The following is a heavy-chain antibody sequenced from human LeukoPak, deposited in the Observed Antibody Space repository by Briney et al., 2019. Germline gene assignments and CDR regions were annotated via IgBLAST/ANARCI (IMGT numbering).Heavy chain of an antibody. CDR2: ISSSSSYI. J-gene: IGHJ3*02. V-gene: IGHV3-21*01. Sequence: GGSLRLSCAASGFTFSSYSMNWVRQAPGKGLEWVSSISSSSSYIYYADSVKGRFTISRDNAKNSLYLQMNSLRAEDTAVYYCARWGYCSSTSCPDAFDIWGQGTMVTVSS. CDR1: GFTFSSYS. CDR3: ARWGYCSSTSCPDAFDI. D-gene: IGHD2-2*01.